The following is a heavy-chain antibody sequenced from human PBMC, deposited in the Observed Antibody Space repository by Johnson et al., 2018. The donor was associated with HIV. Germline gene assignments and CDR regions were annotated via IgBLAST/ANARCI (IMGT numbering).Heavy chain of an antibody. J-gene: IGHJ3*02. CDR3: AKEGADYNFWSGYSSNAFDI. V-gene: IGHV3-23*04. D-gene: IGHD3-3*01. CDR2: ISGSGGST. Sequence: EMQLVESGGGLVQPGGSLRLACAASGFTFSSYDMHWVRQATGKGLEWVSAISGSGGSTYYADSVKGRFTISRANSKNTLYLQMNSLRAEDTAVYYCAKEGADYNFWSGYSSNAFDIWGQGTMVTVSS. CDR1: GFTFSSYD.